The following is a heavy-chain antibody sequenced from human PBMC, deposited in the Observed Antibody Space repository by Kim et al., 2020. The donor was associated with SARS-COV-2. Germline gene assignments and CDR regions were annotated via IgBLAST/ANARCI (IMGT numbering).Heavy chain of an antibody. CDR2: IYYSGST. CDR1: GGSISSGGYY. CDR3: ARVPSITIFGVVSNFGY. J-gene: IGHJ4*02. D-gene: IGHD3-3*01. V-gene: IGHV4-31*03. Sequence: SETLSLTCTVSGGSISSGGYYWSWIRQHPGKGLEWIGYIYYSGSTYYNPSLKSRVTISVDTSKNQFSLKLSSVTAADTAVYYCARVPSITIFGVVSNFGYWGQGTLVTVSS.